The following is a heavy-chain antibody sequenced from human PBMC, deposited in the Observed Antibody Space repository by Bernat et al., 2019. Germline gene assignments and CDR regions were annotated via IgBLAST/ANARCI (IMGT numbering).Heavy chain of an antibody. Sequence: VQLVESGGGLVQPGGSLRLFCTASGFTFSTYAMTWVRQAPGKGLEWVSTITDRGGGPYYADSVKGRFTISSDNSKSTLYLQMNSLRAEDTALYYCAKGLASSGPGSDCWGQGTLVTVSS. V-gene: IGHV3-23*04. J-gene: IGHJ4*02. CDR2: ITDRGGGP. CDR3: AKGLASSGPGSDC. D-gene: IGHD6-25*01. CDR1: GFTFSTYA.